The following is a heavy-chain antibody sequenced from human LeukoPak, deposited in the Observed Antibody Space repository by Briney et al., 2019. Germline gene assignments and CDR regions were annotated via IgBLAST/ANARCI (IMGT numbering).Heavy chain of an antibody. Sequence: GGSLRLSCAASGFTFSTSAMSWVRQAPGKGLEWFSTLSGSGITTYYADSVTGRFTISRDNSKNTLYLQMNSLRAEDTAVYYCAKGIYSSGWSYFDYWGYGTLVTVSS. D-gene: IGHD6-19*01. J-gene: IGHJ4*01. V-gene: IGHV3-23*01. CDR2: LSGSGITT. CDR3: AKGIYSSGWSYFDY. CDR1: GFTFSTSA.